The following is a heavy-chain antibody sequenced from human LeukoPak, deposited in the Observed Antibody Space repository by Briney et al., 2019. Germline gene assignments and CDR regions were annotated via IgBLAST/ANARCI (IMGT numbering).Heavy chain of an antibody. J-gene: IGHJ6*02. V-gene: IGHV3-30-3*02. D-gene: IGHD4-17*01. Sequence: GGSXXLSCAASGFTFSSYAMSWVRQAPGKGXEGXAVTSYDGSNKYYADSVKGRFTMSRDNSKNTLYLQMNSLRAEDTAVYYCAKLQSDGLRTYYGMDVWGQGTTVTVTS. CDR1: GFTFSSYA. CDR2: TSYDGSNK. CDR3: AKLQSDGLRTYYGMDV.